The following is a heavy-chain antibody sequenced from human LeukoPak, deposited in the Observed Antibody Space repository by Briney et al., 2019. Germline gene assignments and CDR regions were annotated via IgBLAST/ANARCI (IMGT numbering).Heavy chain of an antibody. V-gene: IGHV3-21*01. CDR3: ARDYFSRAALLGYFDL. CDR1: GFTVSSNY. J-gene: IGHJ2*01. CDR2: VSSTSSFI. D-gene: IGHD2-15*01. Sequence: PGRSLRLSCAASGFTVSSNYMSWVRQAPGKGLEWVSCVSSTSSFIYYADSVKGRFTISRDNAKNSLYLQMNSLRAEDTAVYYCARDYFSRAALLGYFDLWGRGTLVTVSS.